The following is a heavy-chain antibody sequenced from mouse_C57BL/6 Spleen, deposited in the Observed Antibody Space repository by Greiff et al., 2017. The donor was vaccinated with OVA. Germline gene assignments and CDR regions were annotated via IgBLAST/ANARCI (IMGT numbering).Heavy chain of an antibody. D-gene: IGHD2-1*01. CDR1: GFTFSSYA. CDR2: ISDGGSYT. J-gene: IGHJ3*01. V-gene: IGHV5-4*01. CDR3: AREGENGNYRAWFAY. Sequence: DVHLVESGGGLVKPGGSLKLSCAASGFTFSSYAMSWVRQTPEKRLEWVATISDGGSYTYYPDNVKGRFTISRDNAKNNLYLQMSHLKSEDTAMYYCAREGENGNYRAWFAYWGQGTLVTVSA.